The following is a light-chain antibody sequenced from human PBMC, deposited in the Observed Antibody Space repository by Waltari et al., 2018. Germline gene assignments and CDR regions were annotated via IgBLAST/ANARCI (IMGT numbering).Light chain of an antibody. Sequence: QTVVTQEPSLSVSPGWTVTLTCGLPSGPVLTSDYPSWYQQTPGQAPRTLIYNTDTRSSGVPDRFSGSILGSKAALTIAGAQADDESDYYCVLYMNGGIWVFGGGTKLTVL. CDR1: SGPVLTSDY. J-gene: IGLJ3*02. CDR2: NTD. CDR3: VLYMNGGIWV. V-gene: IGLV8-61*01.